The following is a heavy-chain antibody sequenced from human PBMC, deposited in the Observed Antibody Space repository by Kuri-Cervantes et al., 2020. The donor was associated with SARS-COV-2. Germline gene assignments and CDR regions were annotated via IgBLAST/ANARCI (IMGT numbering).Heavy chain of an antibody. CDR3: ARVSENDYIWGSYRWYFDY. V-gene: IGHV4-34*01. CDR1: GGSFSGYY. J-gene: IGHJ4*02. D-gene: IGHD3-16*02. Sequence: WETLSLTCAVYGGSFSGYYWSWIRQPPGKGLEWIGEINHSGSTNYNPSPKSRVTITVDTSKNQFSLKLSSVTAADTAVYYCARVSENDYIWGSYRWYFDYWGQGNLVTVLL. CDR2: INHSGST.